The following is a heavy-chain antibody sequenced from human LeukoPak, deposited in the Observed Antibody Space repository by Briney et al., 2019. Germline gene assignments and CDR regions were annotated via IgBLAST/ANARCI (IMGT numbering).Heavy chain of an antibody. CDR3: ARDLQGNVAVPVAILGD. V-gene: IGHV1-2*02. J-gene: IGHJ4*02. Sequence: GASVKVSCKASGYIFTDYHVHWVRQAPGQGLEWVGWINPNSGVTNYAQNFQGRVIMTRDTSVSTAYMELSRLTSDDTAVYYCARDLQGNVAVPVAILGDWGQGGLVTVSS. CDR1: GYIFTDYH. CDR2: INPNSGVT. D-gene: IGHD1-1*01.